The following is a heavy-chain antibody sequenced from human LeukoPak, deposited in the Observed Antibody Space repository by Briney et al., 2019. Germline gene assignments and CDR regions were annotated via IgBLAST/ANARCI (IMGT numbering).Heavy chain of an antibody. J-gene: IGHJ1*01. D-gene: IGHD4-17*01. CDR2: IKQDGTSK. V-gene: IGHV3-7*02. Sequence: PGGSLRLSCAASGFTFSRSWMGWVRQAPGKGLEWVANIKQDGTSKYYVDSVMGRFTISRDNAENSVYLQMNSLSAGDTAVYYCARHGDYCFGLWGPGTRVTVSS. CDR1: GFTFSRSW. CDR3: ARHGDYCFGL.